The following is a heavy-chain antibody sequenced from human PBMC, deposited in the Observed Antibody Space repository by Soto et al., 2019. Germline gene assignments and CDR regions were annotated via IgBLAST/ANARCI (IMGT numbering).Heavy chain of an antibody. CDR1: GFTFSSYA. D-gene: IGHD2-2*01. CDR2: ISYDGSNK. J-gene: IGHJ6*02. V-gene: IGHV3-30-3*01. Sequence: GGSLRLSCAASGFTFSSYAMHWVRQAPGKGLEWVAVISYDGSNKYYADSVKGRFTISRDNSKNTLYLQMNSLRAEDTAVYYCARDRIVVVPAALLIPYYYYGMDVWGQGTTVTVSS. CDR3: ARDRIVVVPAALLIPYYYYGMDV.